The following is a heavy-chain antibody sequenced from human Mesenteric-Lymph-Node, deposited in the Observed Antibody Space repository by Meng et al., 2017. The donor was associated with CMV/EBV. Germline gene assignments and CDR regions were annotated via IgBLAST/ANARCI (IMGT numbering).Heavy chain of an antibody. CDR3: ARETGLYYYDSSGYAFDI. CDR2: IYSGGST. D-gene: IGHD3-22*01. J-gene: IGHJ3*02. V-gene: IGHV3-53*01. CDR1: GFTVSSNY. Sequence: GGSLRLSCAASGFTVSSNYMSWVRQAPGKGLEWVSVIYSGGSTYYADSVKGRFTISRDNSKNTLYLQMNSLRAEDTAVYYCARETGLYYYDSSGYAFDIWGQGTMVTVSS.